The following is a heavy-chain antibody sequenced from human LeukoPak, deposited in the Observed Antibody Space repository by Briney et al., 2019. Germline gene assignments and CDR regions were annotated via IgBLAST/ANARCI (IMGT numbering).Heavy chain of an antibody. V-gene: IGHV3-23*01. CDR2: ISGSGGST. CDR1: GYSFSSYA. D-gene: IGHD1-7*01. CDR3: AKENYDISGYYYYYMDV. J-gene: IGHJ6*03. Sequence: GGSLRLSCAASGYSFSSYAMSWVRQAPGKGLEWVSAISGSGGSTYYADSVKGRSTISRDNSKNTLYLQMNSLRAEDTAVYYCAKENYDISGYYYYYMDVWGKGTTVTVSS.